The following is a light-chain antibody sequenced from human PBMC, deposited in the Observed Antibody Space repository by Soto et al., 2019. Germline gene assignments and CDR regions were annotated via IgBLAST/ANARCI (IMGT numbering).Light chain of an antibody. CDR1: SSDVGGYNY. Sequence: QSALTQPRSVSGSPGQSVTISCTGTSSDVGGYNYVSWYRQHPGKAPKLMIYDVSKRPSGVPDRFSGSKSGNTASLTISGLQAEDEADYYCCSYAGSYPWVFVPGTKVTVL. V-gene: IGLV2-11*01. CDR2: DVS. CDR3: CSYAGSYPWV. J-gene: IGLJ1*01.